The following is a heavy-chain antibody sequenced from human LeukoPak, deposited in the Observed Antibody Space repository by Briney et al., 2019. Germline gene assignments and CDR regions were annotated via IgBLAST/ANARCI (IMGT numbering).Heavy chain of an antibody. V-gene: IGHV3-33*08. Sequence: GGSLRLSCAASGFTFSSYAMSWVRQAPGKGLEWVAVIWYDGSNKYYADSVKGRFTISRDNSKNTLYLQMNSLRAEDTAVYYCARAKEGYYDSSGYYELFDYWGQGTLVTVSS. J-gene: IGHJ4*02. CDR2: IWYDGSNK. D-gene: IGHD3-22*01. CDR3: ARAKEGYYDSSGYYELFDY. CDR1: GFTFSSYA.